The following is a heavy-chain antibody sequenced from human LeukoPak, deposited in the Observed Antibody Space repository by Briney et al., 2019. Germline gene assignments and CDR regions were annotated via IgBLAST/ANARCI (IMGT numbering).Heavy chain of an antibody. CDR1: GFTFSGYW. Sequence: GGSLRLSCAASGFTFSGYWMHWVRQAPGEGLVWVSRISTDGITTSHADSVKGRFTISRDNAKNTLYLQMNSLRADDTAVYYCAKAGTGYDCWGQGTLVTVSS. V-gene: IGHV3-74*01. CDR3: AKAGTGYDC. J-gene: IGHJ4*02. CDR2: ISTDGITT. D-gene: IGHD5-12*01.